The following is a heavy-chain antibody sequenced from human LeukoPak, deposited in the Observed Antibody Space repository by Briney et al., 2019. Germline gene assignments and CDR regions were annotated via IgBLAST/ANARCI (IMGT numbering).Heavy chain of an antibody. V-gene: IGHV3-48*02. D-gene: IGHD6-13*01. J-gene: IGHJ4*02. Sequence: GGSLRLSCAASGFTFSRKTMNWVRQAPGKGLEWVLYISSDVGTIYYADPVRGRFTISRDNAKNSLYLQMNGLRDEDTAVYYCARGQQLFDYWGQGTLVTVSS. CDR3: ARGQQLFDY. CDR2: ISSDVGTI. CDR1: GFTFSRKT.